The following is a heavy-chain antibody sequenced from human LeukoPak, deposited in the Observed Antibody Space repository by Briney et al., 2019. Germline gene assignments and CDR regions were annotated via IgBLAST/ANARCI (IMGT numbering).Heavy chain of an antibody. CDR2: ITGSGSST. Sequence: GGSLRLSCAASGFTFNSYAMSWVRQAPGKGLDWVSTITGSGSSTYYADSVRGRLTVSRDNSKNTLYLQMSNLRAEDTAVYYCAKAQEDGYNYNAFNIWGQGTRATVSS. V-gene: IGHV3-23*01. CDR1: GFTFNSYA. D-gene: IGHD5-24*01. J-gene: IGHJ3*02. CDR3: AKAQEDGYNYNAFNI.